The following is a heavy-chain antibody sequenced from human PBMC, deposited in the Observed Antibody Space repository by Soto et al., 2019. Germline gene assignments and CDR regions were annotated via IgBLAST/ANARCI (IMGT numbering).Heavy chain of an antibody. CDR3: ARTGPQWFRYFDY. V-gene: IGHV4-30-4*01. J-gene: IGHJ4*02. Sequence: PSETLSLTCSVSGASIYNGGYFWSWIRQSPGKGLEWIGHIHNSGSPYNNPSLKSRVTISADTSKNQFSLKLNSVTAADTAVYYCARTGPQWFRYFDYWGQGTLVTVSS. CDR1: GASIYNGGYF. D-gene: IGHD3-22*01. CDR2: IHNSGSP.